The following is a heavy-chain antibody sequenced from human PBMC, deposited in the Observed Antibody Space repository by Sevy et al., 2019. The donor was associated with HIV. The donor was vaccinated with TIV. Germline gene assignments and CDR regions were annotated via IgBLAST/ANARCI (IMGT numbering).Heavy chain of an antibody. J-gene: IGHJ6*02. CDR1: GYTFTGYY. D-gene: IGHD5-12*01. Sequence: ASVKVSCKASGYTFTGYYMHWVRQAPGQGLEWMGWINPNSGGTNYAQKFQGRVTMTRDTSISTAYMELSRLRSDDTAGYYCARDDLSGYDSNYYYYYYYGMDVWGQGTTVTVSS. CDR3: ARDDLSGYDSNYYYYYYYGMDV. CDR2: INPNSGGT. V-gene: IGHV1-2*02.